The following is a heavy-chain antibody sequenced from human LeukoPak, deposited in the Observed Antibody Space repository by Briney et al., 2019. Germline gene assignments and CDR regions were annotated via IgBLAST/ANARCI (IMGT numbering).Heavy chain of an antibody. V-gene: IGHV1-69*13. CDR2: IIPIFGTA. D-gene: IGHD2-2*02. Sequence: EASVKVSCKASGGTFSSYAISWVRQAPGQGLEWMGGIIPIFGTANYAQKFQGRVTITADESTSTAYMELSSLRSEDTAVYYCARDMGQLLYMGIDYWGQGTLVTVSS. CDR3: ARDMGQLLYMGIDY. CDR1: GGTFSSYA. J-gene: IGHJ4*02.